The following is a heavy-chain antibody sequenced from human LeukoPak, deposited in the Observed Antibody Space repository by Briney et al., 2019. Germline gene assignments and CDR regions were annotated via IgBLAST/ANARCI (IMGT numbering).Heavy chain of an antibody. CDR3: ARDGGDIVVVTASYYYMDV. D-gene: IGHD2-21*02. V-gene: IGHV3-64*01. CDR1: GFNFSNYA. J-gene: IGHJ6*03. CDR2: ISSNGGST. Sequence: GGSLRLSCAASGFNFSNYAMHWVLQAPGKGLEYVSAISSNGGSTYYAHSVKGRFTISRDNSKNTLYLQMGSLRPEDMAVYYCARDGGDIVVVTASYYYMDVWGKGTTVTVSS.